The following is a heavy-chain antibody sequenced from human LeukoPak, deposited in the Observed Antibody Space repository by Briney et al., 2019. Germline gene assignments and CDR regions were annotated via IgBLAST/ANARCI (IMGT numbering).Heavy chain of an antibody. Sequence: GGSLRLSCVVSGFTFSNYWMSWVRQAPGKGLEWVANIKQDGSEKYYVDSVKGRFTISRDNAKNSLYLQMNSLRAEDTAVYYCARDGATFSGYAWYYYMDVWGKGTTVTVSS. CDR1: GFTFSNYW. J-gene: IGHJ6*03. CDR3: ARDGATFSGYAWYYYMDV. V-gene: IGHV3-7*01. CDR2: IKQDGSEK. D-gene: IGHD5-12*01.